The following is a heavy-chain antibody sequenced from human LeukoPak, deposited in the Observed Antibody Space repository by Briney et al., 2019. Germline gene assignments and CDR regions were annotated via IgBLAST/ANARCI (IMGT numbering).Heavy chain of an antibody. D-gene: IGHD3-3*01. Sequence: PSETLSLTCGVSGGSVVNTNWWTWVRQPPGKGLEWIGEVHLDGRTNYNPSLESRLTMSVDVSENQVSLKLTSVTAADTAVYYCAREGGFYRPLDYSGQGTLVTVSS. J-gene: IGHJ4*02. CDR3: AREGGFYRPLDY. CDR2: VHLDGRT. CDR1: GGSVVNTNW. V-gene: IGHV4-4*02.